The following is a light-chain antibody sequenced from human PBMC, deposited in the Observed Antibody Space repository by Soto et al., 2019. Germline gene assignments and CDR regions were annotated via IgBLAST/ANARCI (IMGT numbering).Light chain of an antibody. CDR2: EVS. CDR1: SSDVGAYNY. Sequence: QSVPTQPASVSGSPGQSITISCTGTSSDVGAYNYVSWYQQHPGKAPKLMISEVSKRPSGVSNRFSGSKSGNTASLTISGLQDEDEAHYYCSSFTSSNTVVFGGGTKLTVL. J-gene: IGLJ2*01. CDR3: SSFTSSNTVV. V-gene: IGLV2-14*01.